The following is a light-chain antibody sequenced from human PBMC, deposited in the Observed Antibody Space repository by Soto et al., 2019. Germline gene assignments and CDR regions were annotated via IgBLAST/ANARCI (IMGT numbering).Light chain of an antibody. CDR3: CSFTSSSTYV. CDR2: DVN. CDR1: SSDVGGTNH. Sequence: QSALTQPASVSASPGQSITISCTGTSSDVGGTNHVSWYRQHPGKAPKLMIYDVNNRPSGVSHRFSGSKSGNTASLTISGLLAEDEADYYCCSFTSSSTYVFGTGTKVTVL. J-gene: IGLJ1*01. V-gene: IGLV2-14*01.